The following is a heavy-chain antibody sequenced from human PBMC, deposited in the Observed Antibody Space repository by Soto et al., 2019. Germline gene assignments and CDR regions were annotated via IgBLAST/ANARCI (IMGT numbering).Heavy chain of an antibody. V-gene: IGHV1-18*01. CDR3: SRAGHKTGAAFQIIDY. Sequence: GSSVKVSCKTSGYTFTVDGSSCRRHAPGKELEWMGWISAYNGNTNYAQKLQGRVTMTTDTSTSTAYMELRRLRSDDTAVYYCSRAGHKTGAAFQIIDYLGKGTLDTGSS. J-gene: IGHJ4*02. CDR1: GYTFTVDG. CDR2: ISAYNGNT. D-gene: IGHD6-13*01.